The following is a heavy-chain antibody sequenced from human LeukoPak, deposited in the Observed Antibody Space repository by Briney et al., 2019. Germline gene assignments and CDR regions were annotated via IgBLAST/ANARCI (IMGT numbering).Heavy chain of an antibody. CDR1: GGSISSSTYY. Sequence: SGTLSLTCTVSGGSISSSTYYWGWIRRPPRKGLEWIGSIYYSGSTYYNPSLKSRVTVSVDTSKNQFSLKLSSVTAADTAVYYCVRGSTLRHYQYWGQGTLVTVSS. V-gene: IGHV4-39*01. CDR3: VRGSTLRHYQY. J-gene: IGHJ4*02. D-gene: IGHD3-16*01. CDR2: IYYSGST.